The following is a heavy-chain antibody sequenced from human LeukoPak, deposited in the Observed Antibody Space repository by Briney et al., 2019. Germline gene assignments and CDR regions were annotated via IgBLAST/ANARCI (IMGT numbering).Heavy chain of an antibody. CDR1: GYSISSGYY. CDR3: ARHEIGQYYDFWSGYYLYYFDY. V-gene: IGHV4-38-2*01. J-gene: IGHJ4*02. CDR2: IYHSGST. D-gene: IGHD3-3*01. Sequence: SETLSLTCAVSGYSISSGYYWGWIRQPPGKGLEWIGSIYHSGSTYYNPSLKSRVTISVDTSKNQFSLKLSSVTAADTAVYYCARHEIGQYYDFWSGYYLYYFDYWGQGTLVTVSS.